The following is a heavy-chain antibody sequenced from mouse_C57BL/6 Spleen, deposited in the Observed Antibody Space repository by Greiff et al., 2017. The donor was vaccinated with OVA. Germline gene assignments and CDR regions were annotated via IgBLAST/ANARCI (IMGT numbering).Heavy chain of an antibody. Sequence: EVQLVESEGGLVQPGSSMKLSCTASGFTFSDYYMAWVRQVPEKGLEWVANINYDGSSTYYLDSLKSRFIISRDNAKNILYLQMSSLKSEDTATYYCARVDSSGSSWFAYWGQGTLVTVSA. D-gene: IGHD3-2*02. J-gene: IGHJ3*01. V-gene: IGHV5-16*01. CDR1: GFTFSDYY. CDR3: ARVDSSGSSWFAY. CDR2: INYDGSST.